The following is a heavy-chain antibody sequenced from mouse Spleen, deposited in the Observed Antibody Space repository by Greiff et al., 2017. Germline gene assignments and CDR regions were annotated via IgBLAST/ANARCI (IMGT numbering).Heavy chain of an antibody. CDR2: IDPNSGGT. CDR1: GYTFTSYW. Sequence: QVQLQQPGAELVKPGASVKLSCKASGYTFTSYWMHWVKQRPGRGLEWIGRIDPNSGGTKYNEKFKSKATLTVDKPSSTAYMQLSSLTSEDSAVYYCARSASFSTGTLDYFDYWGQGTTLTVSS. V-gene: IGHV1-72*01. CDR3: ARSASFSTGTLDYFDY. D-gene: IGHD4-1*02. J-gene: IGHJ2*01.